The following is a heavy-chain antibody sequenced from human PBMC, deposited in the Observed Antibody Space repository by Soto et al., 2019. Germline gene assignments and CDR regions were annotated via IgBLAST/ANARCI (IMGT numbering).Heavy chain of an antibody. CDR2: SIPIFGTA. J-gene: IGHJ6*02. CDR1: GGTFNNYP. Sequence: SVKVSCKASGGTFNNYPITWVRQAPGEGLEWMGGSIPIFGTANYAQKFQGRVTISVDESTSTAYMELSSLRAEDTAVYYCARGRGYSGDDHYYYFDMDVWGQGTTVTVSS. V-gene: IGHV1-69*13. CDR3: ARGRGYSGDDHYYYFDMDV. D-gene: IGHD5-12*01.